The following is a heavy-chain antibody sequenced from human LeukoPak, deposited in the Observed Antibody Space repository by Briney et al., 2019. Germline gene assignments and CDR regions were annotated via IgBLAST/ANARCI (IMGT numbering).Heavy chain of an antibody. V-gene: IGHV1-24*01. CDR1: GYTLTELS. CDR3: ARDAGSSGWRQGDS. CDR2: FDPEDGET. Sequence: ASVKVSCKVSGYTLTELSMHWVRQAPGKGLEWMGGFDPEDGETIYAQKFQGRVTMTTDTSTSTAYMEIRSLKSDDTAIYYCARDAGSSGWRQGDSWGQGTLVTVSS. D-gene: IGHD6-19*01. J-gene: IGHJ4*02.